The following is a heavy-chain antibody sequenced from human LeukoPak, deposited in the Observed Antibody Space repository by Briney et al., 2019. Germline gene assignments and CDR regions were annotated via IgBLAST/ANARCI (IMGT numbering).Heavy chain of an antibody. CDR1: GFTFSNYA. V-gene: IGHV3-48*03. J-gene: IGHJ4*02. D-gene: IGHD3-16*02. Sequence: GGSLRLSCAASGFTFSNYAMNWVRQAPGKGLEWVSFITFSGSTIYYADSVKGRFTISRDNAKNSLYLQMNSLKPEDTAVYYCTTDYYDYVWGSYRPDNWGQGTLVTVSS. CDR3: TTDYYDYVWGSYRPDN. CDR2: ITFSGSTI.